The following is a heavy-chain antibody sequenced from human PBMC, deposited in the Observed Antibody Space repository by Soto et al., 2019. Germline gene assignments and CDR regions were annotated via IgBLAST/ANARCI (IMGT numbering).Heavy chain of an antibody. CDR1: GGTFSSYA. V-gene: IGHV1-69*12. D-gene: IGHD1-26*01. J-gene: IGHJ6*02. Sequence: QVQLVQSGAEVKKPGSSVKVSCKASGGTFSSYAISWVRQAPGQGLEWMGGIIPIFGTADYAQKFQGRVTITADEXTXTXXMELSSLRSEDTAVYYCASHSGSSPEGRYYYGVDVWGQGTTVTVSS. CDR3: ASHSGSSPEGRYYYGVDV. CDR2: IIPIFGTA.